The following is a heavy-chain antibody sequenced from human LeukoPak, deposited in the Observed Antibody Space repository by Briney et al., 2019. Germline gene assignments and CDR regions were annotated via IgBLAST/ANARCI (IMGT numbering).Heavy chain of an antibody. CDR1: GFTFGSYE. J-gene: IGHJ4*02. CDR3: ARVVRIPAAGPSFDY. D-gene: IGHD6-13*01. CDR2: ISSSDSTI. V-gene: IGHV3-48*03. Sequence: GGSLRLSCAASGFTFGSYEMNWVRQALGKGREWVSYISSSDSTIYYADSVKGRFTISRDNAKNSLYLQMSSLRAEDTAAYYCARVVRIPAAGPSFDYWGQGTLVTVSS.